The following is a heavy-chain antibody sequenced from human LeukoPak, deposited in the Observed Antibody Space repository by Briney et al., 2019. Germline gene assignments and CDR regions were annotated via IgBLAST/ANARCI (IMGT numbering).Heavy chain of an antibody. CDR2: ISWNSGSI. CDR3: AKDIGLGGDNALFDY. Sequence: GGSLRLSCAASGFTFDDYAMHWVRQAPGKGLEWVSGISWNSGSIGYADSVKGRFTISRDNAKNSLYLQMNSLRAEDTALYYCAKDIGLGGDNALFDYWGQGTLVTVSS. J-gene: IGHJ4*02. V-gene: IGHV3-9*01. D-gene: IGHD4-17*01. CDR1: GFTFDDYA.